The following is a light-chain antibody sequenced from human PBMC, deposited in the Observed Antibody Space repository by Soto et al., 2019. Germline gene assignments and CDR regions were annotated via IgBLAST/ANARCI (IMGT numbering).Light chain of an antibody. J-gene: IGKJ2*01. CDR3: QQYGSSPPT. CDR2: GAS. CDR1: QSVSSDY. Sequence: EIVLTQSPGTLSLSPGERATLSCRASQSVSSDYLAWYQQKPGQAPRLLIYGASSRATGIPDRFSGSGSGTDFTLTVSRLEPEDFAVFYCQQYGSSPPTFXQGTKVDIK. V-gene: IGKV3-20*01.